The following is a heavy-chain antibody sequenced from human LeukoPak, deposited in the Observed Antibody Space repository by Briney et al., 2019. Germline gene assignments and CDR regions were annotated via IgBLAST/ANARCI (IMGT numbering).Heavy chain of an antibody. J-gene: IGHJ6*03. V-gene: IGHV3-30-3*01. CDR1: GFTFSSYA. CDR3: ARGWNYFYMDV. Sequence: ESGGSLRLSCAASGFTFSSYAMHWVRQAPGKGLEWVAVISYDGSNKYYADSVKGRFTISRDNSKNTLYLQMNSLRAEDTAVYYCARGWNYFYMDVWGKGTTVIASS. CDR2: ISYDGSNK. D-gene: IGHD1-1*01.